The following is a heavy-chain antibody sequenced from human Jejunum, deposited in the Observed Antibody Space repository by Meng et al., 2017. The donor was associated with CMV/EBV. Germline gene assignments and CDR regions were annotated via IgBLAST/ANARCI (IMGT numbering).Heavy chain of an antibody. CDR2: LWYDGSRK. J-gene: IGHJ4*02. Sequence: SGFPLISYGIRWVRQLPGKELEWGAVLWYDGSRKYFADSVQGRFSISRDDSKNTVYLQMNSLRAEDTAVYYCARDNDGSSHYSQFDYWGQGTLVTVSS. CDR3: ARDNDGSSHYSQFDY. V-gene: IGHV3-33*01. CDR1: GFPLISYG. D-gene: IGHD3-22*01.